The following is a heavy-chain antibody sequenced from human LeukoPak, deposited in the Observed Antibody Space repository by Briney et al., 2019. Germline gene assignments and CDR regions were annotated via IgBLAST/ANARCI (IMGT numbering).Heavy chain of an antibody. D-gene: IGHD4-17*01. Sequence: ASVKVSCKASGYTFTGYYMHWVRQAPGQGLEWMGWINPNSGGTNYAQKFQGRVAMTRDTSINTAYMELSRLTSDDTAVYYCARDGDDNGDYVLGWFDPWGQGTLVTVSS. CDR1: GYTFTGYY. J-gene: IGHJ5*02. V-gene: IGHV1-2*02. CDR2: INPNSGGT. CDR3: ARDGDDNGDYVLGWFDP.